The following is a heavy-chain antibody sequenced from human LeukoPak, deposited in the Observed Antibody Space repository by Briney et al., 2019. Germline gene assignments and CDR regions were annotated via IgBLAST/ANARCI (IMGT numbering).Heavy chain of an antibody. V-gene: IGHV3-30*18. CDR2: ISNDGNNE. J-gene: IGHJ4*02. CDR3: AKHTHNYGDHGGFDY. Sequence: GGSLRLSCTASGFTFNDYAMHWVRQAPGKGLQWVAVISNDGNNEFYADSVKGRFTISRDNSKNTLYLQMTNLRAEDTAVFYCAKHTHNYGDHGGFDYWGQGTLVTVSS. D-gene: IGHD4-17*01. CDR1: GFTFNDYA.